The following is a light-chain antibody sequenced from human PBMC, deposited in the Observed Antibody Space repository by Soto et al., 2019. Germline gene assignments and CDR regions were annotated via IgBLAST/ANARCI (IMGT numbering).Light chain of an antibody. Sequence: DIQMTQSPSSLSASVGDRVTLTCRASQSINWYLNWYQHKPGKAPKVLIYAASSLQSGVPPRFSGSGSGTDFTLTIISLQPEDFPTYYCQQSYSPHWTFGQGTKVEIK. CDR3: QQSYSPHWT. CDR2: AAS. J-gene: IGKJ1*01. V-gene: IGKV1-39*01. CDR1: QSINWY.